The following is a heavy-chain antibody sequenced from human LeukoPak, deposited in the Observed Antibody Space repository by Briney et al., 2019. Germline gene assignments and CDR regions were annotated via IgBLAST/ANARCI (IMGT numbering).Heavy chain of an antibody. CDR1: GYTFTSYD. CDR3: ARGPAYSEYGVLGYSHYSMAV. J-gene: IGHJ6*03. CDR2: MNPNTGAT. D-gene: IGHD4/OR15-4a*01. Sequence: ASVKVSCKAFGYTFTSYDISWVRQATGQGLEWMGWMNPNTGATGYAQKFRGRITMTRDTSLTTAYMELSSLTSEDTALYYCARGPAYSEYGVLGYSHYSMAVWGKGTTVTVS. V-gene: IGHV1-8*01.